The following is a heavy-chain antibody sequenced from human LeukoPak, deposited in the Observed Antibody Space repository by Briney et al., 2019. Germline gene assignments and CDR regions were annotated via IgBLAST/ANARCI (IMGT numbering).Heavy chain of an antibody. Sequence: GGSLRLSCTASGFTFGDYAMSWVRQAPGKGLEWVGFIRRNTYGGTTENAASVKARFTISRDDSKSIAYLQMNSLKTEDTAVYYCTRVAVGATRGLPYYFDFWGQGTLVTVSS. D-gene: IGHD1-26*01. CDR3: TRVAVGATRGLPYYFDF. V-gene: IGHV3-49*04. J-gene: IGHJ4*02. CDR1: GFTFGDYA. CDR2: IRRNTYGGTT.